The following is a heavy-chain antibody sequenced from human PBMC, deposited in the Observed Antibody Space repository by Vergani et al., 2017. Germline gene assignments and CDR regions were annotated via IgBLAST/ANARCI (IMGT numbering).Heavy chain of an antibody. Sequence: EVHLLESGGGQVEAGGSLRLSCVASGFTFSNSAMSWVRQTSGKGLEWVSAISGHGDRTYYADSVEGRFTISRDNSKNTVYLQMNSLKAEDGATYYCAREERSNTSPFVGDGGQGTLVTV. J-gene: IGHJ4*02. CDR1: GFTFSNSA. V-gene: IGHV3-23*01. CDR2: ISGHGDRT. D-gene: IGHD2/OR15-2a*01. CDR3: AREERSNTSPFVGD.